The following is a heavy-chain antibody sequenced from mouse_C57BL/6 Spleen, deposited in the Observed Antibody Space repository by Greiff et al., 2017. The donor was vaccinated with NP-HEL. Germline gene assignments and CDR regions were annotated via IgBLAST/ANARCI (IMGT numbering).Heavy chain of an antibody. D-gene: IGHD2-4*01. V-gene: IGHV5-4*01. CDR3: ARGDYDGSYWYFDV. Sequence: EVQLQESGGGLVKPGGSLKLSCAASGFTFSSYAMSWVRQTPEKRLEWVATISDGGSYTYYPDNVKGRFTISRDNAKNNLYLQMSHLKSEDTAMYYCARGDYDGSYWYFDVWGTGTTVTVSS. J-gene: IGHJ1*03. CDR1: GFTFSSYA. CDR2: ISDGGSYT.